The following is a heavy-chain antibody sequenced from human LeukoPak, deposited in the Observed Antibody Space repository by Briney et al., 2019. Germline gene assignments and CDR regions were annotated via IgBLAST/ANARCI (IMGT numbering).Heavy chain of an antibody. CDR3: ARSDMVRGVMYHYGMDV. CDR1: GGSISSYY. V-gene: IGHV4-59*01. D-gene: IGHD3-10*01. Sequence: PSETLSLTCTVSGGSISSYYWSWIRQPPGKGLEWIGYIYYSGSTNYNPSLKSRVTISVDTSKNQFSLKLSSVTAADTAEYYCARSDMVRGVMYHYGMDVWGQGTTVTVSS. CDR2: IYYSGST. J-gene: IGHJ6*02.